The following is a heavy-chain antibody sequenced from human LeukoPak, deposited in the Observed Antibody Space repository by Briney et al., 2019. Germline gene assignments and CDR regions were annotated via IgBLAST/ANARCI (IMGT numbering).Heavy chain of an antibody. D-gene: IGHD6-13*01. CDR2: IIPILGIA. CDR3: AREGVAAAGTGDY. J-gene: IGHJ4*02. Sequence: ASVKASCKASGGTFSSYAISWVRQAPGQGLEWMGRIIPILGIANYAQKFQGRVTITADKSTSTAYMELSSLRSEDTAVYYCAREGVAAAGTGDYWGQGTLVTVSS. CDR1: GGTFSSYA. V-gene: IGHV1-69*04.